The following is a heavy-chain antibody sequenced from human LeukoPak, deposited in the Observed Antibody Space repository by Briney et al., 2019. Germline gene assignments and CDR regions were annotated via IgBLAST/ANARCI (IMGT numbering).Heavy chain of an antibody. CDR1: GFSLSTSGMC. CDR2: IDWDDDK. Sequence: SGPALVKPTQTLTPTCTFSGFSLSTSGMCVSWIRQPPGKALEWLARIDWDDDKYYSTSLKTRLTISKDTSKNQVVLTMTNMDPLDTATYYCARIRRTTVVTAGAFDIWGQGTMVTVSS. D-gene: IGHD4-23*01. J-gene: IGHJ3*02. CDR3: ARIRRTTVVTAGAFDI. V-gene: IGHV2-70*11.